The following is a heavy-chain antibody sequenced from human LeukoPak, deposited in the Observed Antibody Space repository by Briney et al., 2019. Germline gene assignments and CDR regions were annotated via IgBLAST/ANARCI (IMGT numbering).Heavy chain of an antibody. CDR2: INPSGGST. J-gene: IGHJ4*02. CDR3: ARSYCTNGVCFPGRIAVAGTLDY. Sequence: GASVKVSCKASGYTFTSYYMHWVRQAPGQGLEWMGIINPSGGSTSYAQKFQGRVTMTRDMSTSTVYMELSSLRSEDTAVYYCARSYCTNGVCFPGRIAVAGTLDYWGQGTLVTVSS. CDR1: GYTFTSYY. V-gene: IGHV1-46*01. D-gene: IGHD2-8*01.